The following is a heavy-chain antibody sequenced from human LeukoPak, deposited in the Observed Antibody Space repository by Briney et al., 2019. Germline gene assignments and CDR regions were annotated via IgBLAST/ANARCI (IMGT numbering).Heavy chain of an antibody. CDR1: GVTLSSYA. J-gene: IGHJ4*02. D-gene: IGHD3-10*01. Sequence: GGSLRLSCAASGVTLSSYAMSWVRQAPGKGLEWVAAISGSGGSTYYADSVKGRFTISRDNSKNTLYLQMNSLRAEDTAVYYCAKATGLLWFGELIDYWGQGTLVTVSS. V-gene: IGHV3-23*01. CDR2: ISGSGGST. CDR3: AKATGLLWFGELIDY.